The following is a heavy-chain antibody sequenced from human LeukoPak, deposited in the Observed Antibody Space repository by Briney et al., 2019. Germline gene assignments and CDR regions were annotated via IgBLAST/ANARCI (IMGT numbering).Heavy chain of an antibody. CDR3: ALPITHYYDSSGSQEY. D-gene: IGHD3-22*01. CDR1: GFTFSSYG. J-gene: IGHJ4*02. CDR2: ISYDGSNK. Sequence: PGGSLRLSCAASGFTFSSYGMHWVRQAPGKGLEWVAVISYDGSNKYYADSVKGRFTISRGNSKNTLYLQMNSLRAEDTAIYYCALPITHYYDSSGSQEYWGQGTLVTVSS. V-gene: IGHV3-30*03.